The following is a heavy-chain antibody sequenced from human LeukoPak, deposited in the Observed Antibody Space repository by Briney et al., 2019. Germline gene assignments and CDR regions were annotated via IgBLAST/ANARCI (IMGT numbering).Heavy chain of an antibody. CDR1: GFTFSSYA. Sequence: GGSLRLSCAASGFTFSSYAMHWVRQAPGKGLEWVAVISYDGSNKYYADSVKGRFTISRDNSKNTLYLQMNSLRAEDTAVYYCARGEQLVQFDYWGQGTLVTVSS. V-gene: IGHV3-30*01. CDR2: ISYDGSNK. J-gene: IGHJ4*02. D-gene: IGHD6-6*01. CDR3: ARGEQLVQFDY.